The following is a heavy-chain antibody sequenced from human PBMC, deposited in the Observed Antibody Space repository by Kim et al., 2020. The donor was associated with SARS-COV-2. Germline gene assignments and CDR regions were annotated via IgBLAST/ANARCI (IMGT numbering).Heavy chain of an antibody. CDR3: ARDGGVYSYGSGYYYGVDF. D-gene: IGHD5-18*01. Sequence: GGSLRLSCAASGFTFSSYGMHWVRQAPGKGLEWVAVIWYDGSNKYYADSVKGRFTISRDNSKNTLYLQMNSLRAEDTAVYYCARDGGVYSYGSGYYYGVDFWGQGTTVTVSS. CDR1: GFTFSSYG. J-gene: IGHJ6*02. V-gene: IGHV3-33*01. CDR2: IWYDGSNK.